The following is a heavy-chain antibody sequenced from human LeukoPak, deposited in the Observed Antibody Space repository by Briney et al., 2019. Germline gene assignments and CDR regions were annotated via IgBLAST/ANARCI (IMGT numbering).Heavy chain of an antibody. CDR1: GGSISSVVYY. D-gene: IGHD6-13*01. J-gene: IGHJ6*02. V-gene: IGHV4-31*03. Sequence: SQTLSLTCTVSGGSISSVVYYWTWIRQYPGQGLERIGYIYYSGNTYYNPSLQSRVTISVDTSKNQFPVKLSSVTAADTAVYYCALSRVRAAAATYYDFVMDVWGQGTTVTV. CDR2: IYYSGNT. CDR3: ALSRVRAAAATYYDFVMDV.